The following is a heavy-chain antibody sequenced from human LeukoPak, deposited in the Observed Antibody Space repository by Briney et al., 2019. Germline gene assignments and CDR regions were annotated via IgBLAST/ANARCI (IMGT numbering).Heavy chain of an antibody. D-gene: IGHD2-15*01. V-gene: IGHV1-18*01. J-gene: IGHJ5*02. CDR3: ARGARYCSGGSCYPRFDP. Sequence: ASVKVSCKASGYTFTSYGISWVRQAPGQGLEWMGWIITYNGNTNYAQKLQGRVTMTTDTSTSTAYMELSSLRSEDTAVYYCARGARYCSGGSCYPRFDPWGQGTLVTVSS. CDR2: IITYNGNT. CDR1: GYTFTSYG.